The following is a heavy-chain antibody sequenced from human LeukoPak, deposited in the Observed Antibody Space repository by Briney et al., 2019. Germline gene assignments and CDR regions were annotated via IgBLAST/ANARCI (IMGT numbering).Heavy chain of an antibody. CDR2: IRSSGSI. D-gene: IGHD5-24*01. CDR1: GDSISGYY. CDR3: ARMATIQGDGYHFDF. V-gene: IGHV4-59*01. Sequence: SETLSLTCSVSGDSISGYYWNWIRQSPEKGLEWIAYIRSSGSINYNPSLRSRATISLDTSKNQFSLRLTSVTAADTAVYYCARMATIQGDGYHFDFWGQGTLVTVSS. J-gene: IGHJ4*02.